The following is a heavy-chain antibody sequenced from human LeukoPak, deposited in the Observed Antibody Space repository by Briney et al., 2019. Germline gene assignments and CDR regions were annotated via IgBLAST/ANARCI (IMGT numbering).Heavy chain of an antibody. J-gene: IGHJ4*02. CDR3: ARASGGYCSSTSCYAFDY. Sequence: ASVKVSCKASGYTFTSYGISWVRQAPGQGLEWMGWICAYNGNTNYAQKLQGRVTMTTDTSTSTAYMELRGLRSDDTAVYYCARASGGYCSSTSCYAFDYWGQGTLVTVSS. D-gene: IGHD2-2*01. CDR1: GYTFTSYG. CDR2: ICAYNGNT. V-gene: IGHV1-18*01.